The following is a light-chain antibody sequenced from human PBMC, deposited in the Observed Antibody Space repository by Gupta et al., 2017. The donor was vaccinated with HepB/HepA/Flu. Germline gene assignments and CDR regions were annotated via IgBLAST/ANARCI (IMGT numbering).Light chain of an antibody. Sequence: QSALTQPASVSGSPGQSITISCRGSSRDVGNYDLVSWYQHHPGKAPKLIISEVVKRPSGVSDRFSASKSGNTASLTISGLQADDEATYYCCSDAPTSLFVFGGGTKVTVL. CDR3: CSDAPTSLFV. J-gene: IGLJ2*01. CDR1: SRDVGNYDL. CDR2: EVV. V-gene: IGLV2-23*02.